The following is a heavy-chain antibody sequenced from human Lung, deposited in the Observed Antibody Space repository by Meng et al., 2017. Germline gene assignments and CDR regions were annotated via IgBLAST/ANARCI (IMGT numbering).Heavy chain of an antibody. D-gene: IGHD6-13*01. CDR3: ARSKSIAAAGGY. Sequence: QLQLVQPGAEVKKSGASVKVFYKASGYTFTNYAMHWVRQAPGQRFEWMGWINAGNGNTKYSQKCQGRVTITRDTSASTAYMELSSLRSEDTAGYYCARSKSIAAAGGYWGQGTLVTVSS. CDR2: INAGNGNT. J-gene: IGHJ4*02. CDR1: GYTFTNYA. V-gene: IGHV1-3*01.